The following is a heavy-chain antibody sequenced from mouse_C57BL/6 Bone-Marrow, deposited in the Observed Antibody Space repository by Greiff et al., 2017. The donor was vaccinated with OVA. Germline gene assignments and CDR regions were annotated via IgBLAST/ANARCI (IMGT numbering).Heavy chain of an antibody. J-gene: IGHJ2*01. D-gene: IGHD2-4*01. Sequence: VQLQQSGAELVKPGASVKISCKASGYAFSSYWMNWVKQRPGKGLEWVGQIYPGDGDTNYNGKFKGKATLTADKSSSTAYMQLSSLTSEDSSVYFCTRLGLRRSYYFDYWGQGTTLTVSS. V-gene: IGHV1-80*01. CDR3: TRLGLRRSYYFDY. CDR1: GYAFSSYW. CDR2: IYPGDGDT.